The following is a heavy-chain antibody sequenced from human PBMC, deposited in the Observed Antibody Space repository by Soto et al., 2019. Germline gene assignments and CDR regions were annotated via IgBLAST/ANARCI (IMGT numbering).Heavy chain of an antibody. CDR1: GFALSTDKVG. CDR2: IYGDDSK. CDR3: DHAYGGRSLY. V-gene: IGHV2-5*02. J-gene: IGHJ4*02. Sequence: QITLKESGPTLVKPTQTLTLTSTFSGFALSTDKVGVGWIRQPPGKALDWLAVIYGDDSKTYSPSLKSRIKITKHTSKHNVFPTMPKMDPVYTDKYYCDHAYGGRSLYWGQRTQLTV. D-gene: IGHD1-26*01.